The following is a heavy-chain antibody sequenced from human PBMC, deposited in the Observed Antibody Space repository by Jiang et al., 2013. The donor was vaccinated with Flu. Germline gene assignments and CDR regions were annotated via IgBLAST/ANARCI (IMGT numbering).Heavy chain of an antibody. CDR1: GDSVSSNSAA. V-gene: IGHV6-1*01. CDR2: TYYRSKWYN. D-gene: IGHD3-16*01. CDR3: ARGNYVSPYYYYGMDV. Sequence: QTLSLTCAISGDSVSSNSAAWNWIRQSPSRGLEWPGRTYYRSKWYNDYAVSVKSRITINPDTSKNQFSLQLNSVTPEDTAVYYCARGNYVSPYYYYGMDVWGQGTTVTVSS. J-gene: IGHJ6*02.